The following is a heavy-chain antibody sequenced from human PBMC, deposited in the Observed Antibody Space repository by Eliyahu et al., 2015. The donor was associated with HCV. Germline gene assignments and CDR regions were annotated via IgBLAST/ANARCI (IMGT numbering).Heavy chain of an antibody. V-gene: IGHV3-21*01. Sequence: EVQLVESGGGLVKPGWSLRXSCAASGFTXSRXXMXWXRQAPGKGLEWVSSISSSXSYIYYADSVKGRFTISRDNAKNSLYLQMNSLRAEDTAVYYCARGSHYYDSSGPFDYWGQGTLVTVSS. D-gene: IGHD3-22*01. CDR3: ARGSHYYDSSGPFDY. CDR2: ISSSXSYI. CDR1: GFTXSRXX. J-gene: IGHJ4*02.